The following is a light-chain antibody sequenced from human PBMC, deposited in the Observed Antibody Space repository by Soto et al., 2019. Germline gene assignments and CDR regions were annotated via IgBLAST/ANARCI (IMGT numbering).Light chain of an antibody. CDR1: QTVYNGY. V-gene: IGKV3-20*01. J-gene: IGKJ1*01. Sequence: EIVMTQSPASLSVSPGERATLSCRASQTVYNGYLAWYQQKPGQAPRLLIYGASSRATGIPDRFSGSGSGTDFTLTISRLEPEDFAVYYCQQCGSSPWTFGQGTKVDI. CDR2: GAS. CDR3: QQCGSSPWT.